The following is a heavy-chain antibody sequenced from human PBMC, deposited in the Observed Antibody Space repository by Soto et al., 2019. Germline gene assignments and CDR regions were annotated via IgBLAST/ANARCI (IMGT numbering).Heavy chain of an antibody. CDR2: IYPGDSDT. V-gene: IGHV5-51*01. CDR3: ARQYYYDSSGYYPHWFDP. Sequence: PGESLKISCKGSGYSFTSYWIGWVRQMPGKGLEWMGIIYPGDSDTRYSPSFQGQVTISADKSISTAYLQWSSLKASDTAMYYCARQYYYDSSGYYPHWFDPWGQGTLVTVSS. D-gene: IGHD3-22*01. J-gene: IGHJ5*02. CDR1: GYSFTSYW.